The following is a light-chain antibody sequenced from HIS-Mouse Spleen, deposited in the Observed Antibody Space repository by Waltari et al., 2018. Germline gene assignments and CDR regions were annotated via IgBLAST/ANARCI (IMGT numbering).Light chain of an antibody. Sequence: SYELTQPPSVSVSPGQTARITCSGDALPKKYAYWYQQKSGQAPVLVIYEDSKRPSGIPKRFSGPSSGTMATLTISGAQVEDEADYYCYSTDSSGNHRVFGGGTKLTVL. CDR2: EDS. CDR1: ALPKKY. J-gene: IGLJ2*01. CDR3: YSTDSSGNHRV. V-gene: IGLV3-10*01.